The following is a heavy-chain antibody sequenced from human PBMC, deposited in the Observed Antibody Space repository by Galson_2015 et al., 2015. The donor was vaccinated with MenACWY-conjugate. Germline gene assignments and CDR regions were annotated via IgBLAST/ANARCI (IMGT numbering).Heavy chain of an antibody. D-gene: IGHD3-22*01. CDR2: ISSSSSSI. J-gene: IGHJ4*02. Sequence: SLRLSCAASGFTFSNYNINWVRQAPGKGLEWVSYISSSSSSIYYADSVKGRFTISRDNAKNSLYLQMNSLRAEDTAVYYCARVHHYDKSGYYAPGVWDYWGQGTLVTVSS. CDR1: GFTFSNYN. CDR3: ARVHHYDKSGYYAPGVWDY. V-gene: IGHV3-48*01.